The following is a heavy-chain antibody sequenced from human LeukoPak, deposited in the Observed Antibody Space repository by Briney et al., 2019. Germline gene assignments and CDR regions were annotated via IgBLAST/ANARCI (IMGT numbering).Heavy chain of an antibody. CDR1: GYTFTSYG. D-gene: IGHD3-22*01. J-gene: IGHJ4*02. CDR2: ISAYNGNT. CDR3: ARIAHYYDSSGYPD. V-gene: IGHV1-18*01. Sequence: ASVKVSCKASGYTFTSYGISWVRQAPGQGLEWMGWISAYNGNTNYAQKLQGRVTMTTDTSTSTAYMELRSLRSDDTAVYYCARIAHYYDSSGYPDWGQGTLVTVSS.